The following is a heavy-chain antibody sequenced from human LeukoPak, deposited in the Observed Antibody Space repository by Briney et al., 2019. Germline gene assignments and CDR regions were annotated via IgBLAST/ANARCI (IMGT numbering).Heavy chain of an antibody. Sequence: PSETLSLTCTVSGGSISTSNYYWGWIRQPPGKGLEWIGNIFYSGSTYYNPSLKSRVTISVDTSKNQFSLKLSSVTAADTAVYYCARDYDEGYSSSWYSAFDIWGQGTMVTVSS. J-gene: IGHJ3*02. CDR2: IFYSGST. CDR1: GGSISTSNYY. V-gene: IGHV4-39*07. D-gene: IGHD6-13*01. CDR3: ARDYDEGYSSSWYSAFDI.